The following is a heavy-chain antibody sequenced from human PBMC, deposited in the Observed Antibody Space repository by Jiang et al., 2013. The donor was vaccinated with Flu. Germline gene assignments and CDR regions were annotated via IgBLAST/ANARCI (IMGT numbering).Heavy chain of an antibody. CDR2: THYRSKWYN. Sequence: QTLSLTCAISGDSVSSNSATWNWIRQSPSRGLEWLGRTHYRSKWYNDYAVSVKGRIVINADTSKNHFSLQLNSVTPEDAAVYYCARYNGGGHYGMDAWGQGTTVTVSS. D-gene: IGHD4-23*01. CDR3: ARYNGGGHYGMDA. CDR1: GDSVSSNSAT. J-gene: IGHJ6*02. V-gene: IGHV6-1*01.